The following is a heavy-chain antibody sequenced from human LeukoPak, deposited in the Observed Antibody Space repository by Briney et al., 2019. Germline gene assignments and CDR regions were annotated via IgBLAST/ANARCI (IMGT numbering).Heavy chain of an antibody. J-gene: IGHJ4*02. Sequence: PGGSLRLSCAASGFTFSSYGMHWVRQAPGKGLEWVAVISYDGSNKYYADSVKGRFTISRDNARNTLYLQMNSLRVEGTAVYYCVSLGGITVTGPYDFDCWGQGTVVTVSS. CDR2: ISYDGSNK. CDR1: GFTFSSYG. CDR3: VSLGGITVTGPYDFDC. V-gene: IGHV3-30*03. D-gene: IGHD1-20*01.